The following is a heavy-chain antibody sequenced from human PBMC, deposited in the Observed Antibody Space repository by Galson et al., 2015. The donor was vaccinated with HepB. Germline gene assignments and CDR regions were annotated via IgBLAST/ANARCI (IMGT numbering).Heavy chain of an antibody. CDR2: IYYSGST. J-gene: IGHJ4*02. V-gene: IGHV4-39*01. CDR3: ARQALGILVY. CDR1: GGSISSSSYY. D-gene: IGHD7-27*01. Sequence: ETLSLTCTVSGGSISSSSYYWGWIRQPPGEGLGGIGSIYYSGSTYYNPSLKSRVTISVDTSKNQFSLKLSSVTAADTAVYYCARQALGILVYWGQGTLVTVSS.